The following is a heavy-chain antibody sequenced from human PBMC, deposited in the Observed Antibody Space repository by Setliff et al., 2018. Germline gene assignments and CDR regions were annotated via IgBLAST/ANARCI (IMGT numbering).Heavy chain of an antibody. CDR2: INAGNGNT. J-gene: IGHJ4*02. Sequence: ASVKVSCKASGYTFTSYAIHWVRQAPGQRLEWMGWINAGNGNTKYSQEFQDRVTITRDTSASIAFMELSSLRSEDMAVYYCARSGGSNWQTKLDYWGQGTLVNRLL. CDR3: ARSGGSNWQTKLDY. V-gene: IGHV1-3*03. D-gene: IGHD2-15*01. CDR1: GYTFTSYA.